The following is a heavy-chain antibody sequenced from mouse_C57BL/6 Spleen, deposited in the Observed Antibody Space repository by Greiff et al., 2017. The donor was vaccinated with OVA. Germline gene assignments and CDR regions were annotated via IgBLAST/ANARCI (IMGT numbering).Heavy chain of an antibody. CDR3: FASQLSLDY. CDR2: IDPSDSYT. D-gene: IGHD3-1*01. V-gene: IGHV1-69*01. CDR1: GYTFTSYW. J-gene: IGHJ4*01. Sequence: QVQLQQPGAELVMPGASVTLSCTASGYTFTSYWMHWVKQRPGQGLEWIGEIDPSDSYTNYNQKFKGKSTLTVDKASSTAYMQLSSLTSEDSAVYYCFASQLSLDYWGQGTSVTVSS.